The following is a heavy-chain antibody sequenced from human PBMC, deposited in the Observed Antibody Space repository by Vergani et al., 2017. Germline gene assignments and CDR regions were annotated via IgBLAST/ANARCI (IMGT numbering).Heavy chain of an antibody. D-gene: IGHD3-3*01. J-gene: IGHJ6*03. CDR3: ANSIRDFCSSYYKTYSDCYYMDV. Sequence: EVQLLESGGGLVQPGGSLRLSCAASGFTFSSYAMSWVRQAPGKGLEWVSAISGSGGSTYYADSVKGRFTISRDNSKNTLYLQMNSLRAEDTDVYYCANSIRDFCSSYYKTYSDCYYMDVWGKGTTVTVSS. CDR2: ISGSGGST. V-gene: IGHV3-23*01. CDR1: GFTFSSYA.